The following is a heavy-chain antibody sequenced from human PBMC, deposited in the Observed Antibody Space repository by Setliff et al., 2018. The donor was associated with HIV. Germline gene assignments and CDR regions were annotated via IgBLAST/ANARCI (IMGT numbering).Heavy chain of an antibody. V-gene: IGHV1-69*10. CDR3: ARATVTTVRAFDI. CDR2: IIPILGIA. D-gene: IGHD4-17*01. CDR1: GYTFSSYG. Sequence: ASVKVSCKASGYTFSSYGISWVRQAPGQGLEWMGGIIPILGIANYAQKFQGRVTITADESTSTAYMELSSLRSEDTAVYYCARATVTTVRAFDIWGQGTMVTVS. J-gene: IGHJ3*02.